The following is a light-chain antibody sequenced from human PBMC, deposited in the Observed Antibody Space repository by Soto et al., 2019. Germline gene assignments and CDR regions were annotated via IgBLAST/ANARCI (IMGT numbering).Light chain of an antibody. Sequence: QSVLTQPPSVSEAPRQRVTISCSGSSSNIGNNAVNWYQQLPGKAPKLLIYYDDLPPSGVSDRFSGSKSGTSASLAISGLQAEDEADYYCAAWDDSRSGGVFGGGTKLTVL. CDR1: SSNIGNNA. CDR3: AAWDDSRSGGV. J-gene: IGLJ3*02. V-gene: IGLV1-36*01. CDR2: YDD.